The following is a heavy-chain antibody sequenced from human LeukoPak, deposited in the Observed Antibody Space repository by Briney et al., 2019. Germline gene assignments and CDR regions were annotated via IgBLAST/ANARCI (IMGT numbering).Heavy chain of an antibody. V-gene: IGHV1-8*03. CDR3: ARGLGWGRPHDAFDI. CDR1: GYTFTSYD. Sequence: ASVYVSYKASGYTFTSYDINWVRQATGQGREWMGWMNPNSGNTGCAQKFQGRVTITRNTSISTAYMELSSLRSEDTAVYYCARGLGWGRPHDAFDIWGQGTMVTVSS. CDR2: MNPNSGNT. J-gene: IGHJ3*02. D-gene: IGHD3-16*01.